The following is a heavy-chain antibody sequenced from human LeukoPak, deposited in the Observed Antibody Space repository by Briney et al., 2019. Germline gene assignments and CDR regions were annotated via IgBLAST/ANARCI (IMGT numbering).Heavy chain of an antibody. Sequence: GGSLRLSCAASGFTVSGNYMTWVRQAPGKGLEWVSVIYRGGSTYYADSVKGRFTISRDNSKNTVYLQMNSLRAEDTAVYYCASVDPAMVPYDTFDFWGQGTMVTVSS. D-gene: IGHD5-18*01. CDR2: IYRGGST. CDR1: GFTVSGNY. V-gene: IGHV3-53*01. J-gene: IGHJ3*01. CDR3: ASVDPAMVPYDTFDF.